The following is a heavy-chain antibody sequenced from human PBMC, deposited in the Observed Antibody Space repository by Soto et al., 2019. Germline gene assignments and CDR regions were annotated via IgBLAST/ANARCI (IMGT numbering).Heavy chain of an antibody. J-gene: IGHJ4*02. V-gene: IGHV1-69*12. CDR2: IIPIFGTA. D-gene: IGHD4-17*01. Sequence: QVQLVQSGAEVKKPGSSVQVSCKASGGTFSSYAISWVRQAPGQGLEWMGGIIPIFGTANYAQKFQGRVTITADESTSTAYMERSSLRSEDTAVYYCARELYGGNSRAYFDYRGQGTLVTVSS. CDR1: GGTFSSYA. CDR3: ARELYGGNSRAYFDY.